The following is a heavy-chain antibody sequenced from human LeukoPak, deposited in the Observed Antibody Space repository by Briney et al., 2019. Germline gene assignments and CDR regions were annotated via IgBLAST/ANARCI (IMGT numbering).Heavy chain of an antibody. CDR2: ISSSSNYI. J-gene: IGHJ6*03. CDR1: GVTFSSYS. Sequence: PGGSLRLSCAASGVTFSSYSMNWVRQAPGKGLEWVSSISSSSNYIYYADSVKGRFTISRDNAKNSLYLQMNSLRAEDTALYYCARAGSSSSFYPMDVWGKGTTVTVSS. V-gene: IGHV3-21*04. CDR3: ARAGSSSSFYPMDV. D-gene: IGHD6-6*01.